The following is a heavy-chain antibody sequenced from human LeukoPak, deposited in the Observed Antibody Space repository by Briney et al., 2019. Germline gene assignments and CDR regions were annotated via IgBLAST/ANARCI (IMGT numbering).Heavy chain of an antibody. CDR2: INPNSGGT. CDR1: GYTFTGHY. Sequence: ASVKVSCKASGYTFTGHYMHWVRQAPGQGLEWMGWINPNSGGTNYAQKFQGRVTMTRDTSISTAYMELSRLRSDDTAMYYCAREHSSSSGKVFDYWGQGTLVTVSS. J-gene: IGHJ4*02. CDR3: AREHSSSSGKVFDY. D-gene: IGHD6-6*01. V-gene: IGHV1-2*02.